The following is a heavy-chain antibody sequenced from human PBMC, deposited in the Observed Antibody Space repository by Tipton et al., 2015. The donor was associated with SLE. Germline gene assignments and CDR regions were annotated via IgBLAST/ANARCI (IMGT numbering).Heavy chain of an antibody. Sequence: TLSLTCTVSGTSIGYYYWSWIRQPPGKGLEWIGYIYYSGSTNYNPSLKSRVTISVDTSKNQFSLKLISVTAADTAVYYCARGEDDYHSKGGLMDPWGQGSLVTVSS. V-gene: IGHV4-59*01. CDR3: ARGEDDYHSKGGLMDP. J-gene: IGHJ5*02. CDR2: IYYSGST. D-gene: IGHD4-11*01. CDR1: GTSIGYYY.